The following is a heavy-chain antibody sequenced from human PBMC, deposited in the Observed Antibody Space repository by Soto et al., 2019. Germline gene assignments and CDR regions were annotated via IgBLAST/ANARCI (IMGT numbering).Heavy chain of an antibody. V-gene: IGHV3-30*18. CDR1: GFTFSGFG. J-gene: IGHJ6*02. D-gene: IGHD6-13*01. CDR2: ISYDGNNK. Sequence: QVQLVESGGGVVQPGRSLRLSCAASGFTFSGFGMHWVRQAPGKGLEWVSFISYDGNNKYYVDSVKGRFTISRDNSKNTLYLQMNSLRAEDTAVYYCAKDVSAAGTFWGYYSGMDVWGQGTTVTISS. CDR3: AKDVSAAGTFWGYYSGMDV.